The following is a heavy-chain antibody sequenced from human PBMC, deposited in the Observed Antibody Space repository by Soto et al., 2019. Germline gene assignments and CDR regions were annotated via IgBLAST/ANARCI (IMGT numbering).Heavy chain of an antibody. CDR1: GDSVSSNSVA. CDR2: TYYRSKWFH. D-gene: IGHD1-1*01. J-gene: IGHJ2*01. CDR3: ARDKLDNRYFDL. Sequence: PSQTLSLTCVISGDSVSSNSVAWNWIRQSPSRGLEWLGRTYYRSKWFHDFAISVNTRITINPDTSKNQFSLHLHSVTLDDTAVYYCARDKLDNRYFDLCGRGTLVTVSS. V-gene: IGHV6-1*01.